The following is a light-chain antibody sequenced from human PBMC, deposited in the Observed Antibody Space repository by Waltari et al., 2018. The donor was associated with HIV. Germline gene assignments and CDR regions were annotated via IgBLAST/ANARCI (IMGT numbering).Light chain of an antibody. CDR1: SSDVGGYNY. V-gene: IGLV2-11*01. CDR3: CSYAGRYTWV. Sequence: QSALTQPRSVSGSPGQSVTISCSGTSSDVGGYNYVSWYQQHPGKAPKLMIYYVTERPSGVPDRFSGSKSCNTASLTISGLQADDEADYYCCSYAGRYTWVFGGGTELTVL. J-gene: IGLJ3*02. CDR2: YVT.